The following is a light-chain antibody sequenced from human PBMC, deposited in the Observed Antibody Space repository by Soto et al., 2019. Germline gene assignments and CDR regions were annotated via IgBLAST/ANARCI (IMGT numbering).Light chain of an antibody. J-gene: IGKJ4*01. CDR2: DAF. CDR3: QQYDEWPLT. CDR1: QNVKTR. V-gene: IGKV3-15*01. Sequence: EKVMTPSPATLSVSPGERATLSCRASQNVKTRLAWYQQKPGQAPRLLIYDAFTRATGIPGRFSGSASGTEFTLTISSLLSEDFAVYYCQQYDEWPLTFGGGTKVDIK.